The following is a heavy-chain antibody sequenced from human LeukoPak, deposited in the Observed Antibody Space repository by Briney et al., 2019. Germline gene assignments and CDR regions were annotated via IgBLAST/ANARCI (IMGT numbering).Heavy chain of an antibody. CDR2: ISSSSSSI. D-gene: IGHD3-10*01. J-gene: IGHJ5*02. CDR3: ARVVTMVRGATKSNWFDP. CDR1: GFTFSSYS. V-gene: IGHV3-21*01. Sequence: GGSLRLSCAASGFTFSSYSMNWVRQAPGKGLEWVSSISSSSSSIYYADSVKGRFTISRDNAKNSLYLQMNSLRAEYTAVYYCARVVTMVRGATKSNWFDPWGQGTLVTVSS.